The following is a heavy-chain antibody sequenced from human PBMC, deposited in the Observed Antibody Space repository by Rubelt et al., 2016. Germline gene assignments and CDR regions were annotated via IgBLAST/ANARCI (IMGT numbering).Heavy chain of an antibody. CDR1: GGSISSGGYY. J-gene: IGHJ4*02. CDR2: IYYSGST. Sequence: TLSLTCTVSGGSISSGGYYWSWIRQPPGKGLEWIGSIYYSGSTYYNPSLKSRVTISVDTSKNQFSLKLSSVTAADTAVYYCARGRFLEWLPPDYWGQGTLVTVSS. D-gene: IGHD3-3*01. V-gene: IGHV4-39*01. CDR3: ARGRFLEWLPPDY.